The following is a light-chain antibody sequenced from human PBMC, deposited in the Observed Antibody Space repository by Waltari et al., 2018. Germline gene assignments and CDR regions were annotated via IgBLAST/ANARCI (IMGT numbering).Light chain of an antibody. Sequence: DIQMTQSPSSLSASVGDRVTITCRASQGISNYLSWYQQKPRKTPKRLIYGTSSLESGVPARFSGSGSGTEFTLTISSLQPEDFGSYYGLQYNNKPFTFGPGTKLDIK. CDR1: QGISNY. CDR3: LQYNNKPFT. V-gene: IGKV1-17*01. CDR2: GTS. J-gene: IGKJ3*01.